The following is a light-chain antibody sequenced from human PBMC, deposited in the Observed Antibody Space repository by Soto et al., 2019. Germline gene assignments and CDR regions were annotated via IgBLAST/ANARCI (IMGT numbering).Light chain of an antibody. Sequence: EIVMTQSPATLSVSPGESATLSCRASQSVTTNLAWYQQQPGQAPRLLIYGASTRATGIPARFSGSGSGTEFTLTISSLQSEDFAIYYCQQYNKWPSGTFGQGTRLVIK. CDR1: QSVTTN. V-gene: IGKV3-15*01. CDR3: QQYNKWPSGT. J-gene: IGKJ5*01. CDR2: GAS.